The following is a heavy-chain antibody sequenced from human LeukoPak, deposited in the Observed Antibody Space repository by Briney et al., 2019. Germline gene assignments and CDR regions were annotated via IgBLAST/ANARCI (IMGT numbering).Heavy chain of an antibody. CDR3: VRGSLASGVVVYYYYYLDV. V-gene: IGHV3-30*02. D-gene: IGHD3-3*01. CDR1: GFTFSSYG. CDR2: IRYDGSNK. Sequence: PGGSLRLSCAASGFTFSSYGMHWVRKAPGKGLEWVAFIRYDGSNKYYADSVKGRFTISRDNSKNTLYLQMNSLRAEDTAVYYCVRGSLASGVVVYYYYYLDVWGKGTTVTVSS. J-gene: IGHJ6*03.